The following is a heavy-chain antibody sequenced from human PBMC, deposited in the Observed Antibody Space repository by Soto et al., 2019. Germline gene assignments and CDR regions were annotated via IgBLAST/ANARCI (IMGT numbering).Heavy chain of an antibody. J-gene: IGHJ4*02. CDR2: ISSTTNYI. CDR3: SRETEDLTSNFDY. CDR1: GFTFSRYS. Sequence: EVQLVESGGGLVRPGGSLRLSCAASGFTFSRYSMNWVRQAPGKGLEWVSSISSTTNYIYYAASMKGRFTVSRDNAKNSVYLDMNSLSAEDTAVYYCSRETEDLTSNFDYWCQGTLVTVSS. V-gene: IGHV3-21*01.